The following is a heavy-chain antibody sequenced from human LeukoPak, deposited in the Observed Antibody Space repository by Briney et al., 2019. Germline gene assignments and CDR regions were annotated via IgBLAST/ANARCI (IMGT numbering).Heavy chain of an antibody. CDR1: GGSIGSYY. CDR2: IYYSGST. V-gene: IGHV4-59*01. D-gene: IGHD6-19*01. Sequence: SQTLSLTCTVSGGSIGSYYWSWIRQPPGKGLEWIGYIYYSGSTNYNPSLKSRVTISVDTSKNQFSLKLGSVTAADTAVYYCARERVAGTYMGCFDYWGQGTLVTVSS. J-gene: IGHJ4*02. CDR3: ARERVAGTYMGCFDY.